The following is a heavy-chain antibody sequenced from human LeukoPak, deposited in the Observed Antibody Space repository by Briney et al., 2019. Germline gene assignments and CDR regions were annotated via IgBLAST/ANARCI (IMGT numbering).Heavy chain of an antibody. CDR1: GFTFSSYA. D-gene: IGHD3-3*01. CDR3: ARGIPTYYDFWSGYYLDY. V-gene: IGHV3-30*01. Sequence: GGSLRLSCAASGFTFSSYAMHWVRQAPGKGLEWVAVISYDGSNKYYADSVKGRFTISRDNSKNTLYLQMNSLRAEDTAVYYCARGIPTYYDFWSGYYLDYWGQGTLVTVSS. CDR2: ISYDGSNK. J-gene: IGHJ4*02.